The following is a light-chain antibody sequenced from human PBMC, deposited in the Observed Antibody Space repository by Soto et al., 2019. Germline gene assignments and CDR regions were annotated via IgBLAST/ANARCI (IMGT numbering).Light chain of an antibody. CDR1: SSVVGGYNY. J-gene: IGLJ1*01. CDR2: HVS. Sequence: QSALTQPASVSGSPGQSITISCTGTSSVVGGYNYVSWYQQHPAKVPKLMIYHVSNRPSGVSDRFSGSKSGNTASLTISGLQAEDDGDYYCYSYTTSSTYVFGTGTKVTVL. CDR3: YSYTTSSTYV. V-gene: IGLV2-14*01.